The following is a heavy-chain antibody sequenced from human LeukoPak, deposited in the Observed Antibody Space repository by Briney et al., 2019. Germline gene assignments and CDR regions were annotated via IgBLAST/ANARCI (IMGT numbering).Heavy chain of an antibody. CDR2: ISAYNGNT. Sequence: GASVKVSCRASGYTFTGYYMHWVRQAPGQGLEWMGWISAYNGNTNYGQKFQGRVTMTTDTSTSTAYMEVRSLRSDDTAVYYCAREASDNWFDPWGQGTLVTVSS. CDR1: GYTFTGYY. D-gene: IGHD6-19*01. J-gene: IGHJ5*02. V-gene: IGHV1-18*04. CDR3: AREASDNWFDP.